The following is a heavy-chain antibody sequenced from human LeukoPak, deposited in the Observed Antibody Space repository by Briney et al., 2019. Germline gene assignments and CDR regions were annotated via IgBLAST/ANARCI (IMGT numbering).Heavy chain of an antibody. J-gene: IGHJ4*02. Sequence: SETLSLTCTVSGGSITNYYWSWIRQPPGKGLEWIGSIYHSGSTYYNPSLKSRVTISVDTSKNQFSLKLSSVTAADTAVYYCARKGDTAMVVPLDYWGQGTLVTVSS. CDR2: IYHSGST. V-gene: IGHV4-59*08. CDR3: ARKGDTAMVVPLDY. D-gene: IGHD5-18*01. CDR1: GGSITNYY.